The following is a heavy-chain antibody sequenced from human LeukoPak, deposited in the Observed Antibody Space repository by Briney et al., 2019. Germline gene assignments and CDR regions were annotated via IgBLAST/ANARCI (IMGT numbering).Heavy chain of an antibody. D-gene: IGHD3-10*01. V-gene: IGHV1-24*01. CDR3: AKAWGYYASGTYYNRVPDP. Sequence: ASVKVSCKVSGYTLTELSMHWVRQAPGKGLEWMGGFDPEDGETIYAQKFQGRVTMTEDTSTDTAYMELSSLRSEDTAMYYCAKAWGYYASGTYYNRVPDPWGQGTLVTVSS. CDR1: GYTLTELS. CDR2: FDPEDGET. J-gene: IGHJ5*02.